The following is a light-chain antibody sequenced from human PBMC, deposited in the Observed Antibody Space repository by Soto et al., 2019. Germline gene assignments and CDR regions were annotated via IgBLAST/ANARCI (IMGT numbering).Light chain of an antibody. Sequence: DIQMTQSPSSLSASVGDRVTITCRASQSISSYLNWYQQKPGKAPKVLIYKASSLESGVPSRFSGSGSGTEFSLTISSLQPDDFATYYCQQYNSYSPTLGQGTKVEIK. V-gene: IGKV1-5*03. J-gene: IGKJ1*01. CDR2: KAS. CDR3: QQYNSYSPT. CDR1: QSISSY.